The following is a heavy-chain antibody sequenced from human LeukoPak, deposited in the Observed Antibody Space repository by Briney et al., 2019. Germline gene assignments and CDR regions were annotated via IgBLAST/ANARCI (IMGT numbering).Heavy chain of an antibody. CDR2: ISGSGGST. V-gene: IGHV3-23*01. D-gene: IGHD3-22*01. CDR1: GFTFSSYT. J-gene: IGHJ4*02. Sequence: GGSLRLSCAASGFTFSSYTMSWVRQAPGKGLEWVSAISGSGGSTYYADSVKGRFTISRDNSKNTLYLQMNSLRAEDTAVYYCAKVGYYDSSGYSSPYYFDYWGQGTLVTVSS. CDR3: AKVGYYDSSGYSSPYYFDY.